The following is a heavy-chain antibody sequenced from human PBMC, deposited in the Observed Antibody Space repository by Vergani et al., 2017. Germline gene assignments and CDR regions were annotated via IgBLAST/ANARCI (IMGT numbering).Heavy chain of an antibody. Sequence: EVQLLESGGGLVQPGGSLRLSCAASGFTFSSYAMSWVRQAPGKGLEWVSHISRSGDTTYYTDSVKGRFTISRDNSANTLHLQMNSLRAEDTAGYYCAKRGPATTNGGFDCWSQGALVSVSS. CDR2: ISRSGDTT. D-gene: IGHD1-14*01. CDR3: AKRGPATTNGGFDC. J-gene: IGHJ4*02. CDR1: GFTFSSYA. V-gene: IGHV3-23*01.